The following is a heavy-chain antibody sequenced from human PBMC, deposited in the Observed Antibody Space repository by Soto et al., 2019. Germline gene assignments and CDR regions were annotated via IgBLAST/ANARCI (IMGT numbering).Heavy chain of an antibody. J-gene: IGHJ4*02. D-gene: IGHD5-18*01. Sequence: EVQLVESGGTLVQPGGSLRLSCVASGFTFSNYWMSWVRQAPEKGLEWVANIQKDGSNKYYVDSVKGRFTISRDNAKNSLYLQMNGLRGEDTAVYYCAGLDTSMVRTPGYWGQGTLVTVSS. V-gene: IGHV3-7*01. CDR3: AGLDTSMVRTPGY. CDR2: IQKDGSNK. CDR1: GFTFSNYW.